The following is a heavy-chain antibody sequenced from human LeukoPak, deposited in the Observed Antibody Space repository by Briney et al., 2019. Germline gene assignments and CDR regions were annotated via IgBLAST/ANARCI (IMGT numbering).Heavy chain of an antibody. CDR1: GFTFSSYS. D-gene: IGHD5-12*01. J-gene: IGHJ4*02. V-gene: IGHV3-30*04. Sequence: PGGSLRLSCIASGFTFSSYSMHWVRQAPGKGLEWVAVISYDGSNKYYADSVKGRFTISRDNSKNTLYLQMNSLRAEDTAVYYCAKDGYSGYQYFDYWGQGTLVTVSS. CDR2: ISYDGSNK. CDR3: AKDGYSGYQYFDY.